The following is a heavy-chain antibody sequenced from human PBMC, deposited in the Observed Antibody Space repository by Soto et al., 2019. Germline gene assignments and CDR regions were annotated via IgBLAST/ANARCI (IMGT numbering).Heavy chain of an antibody. CDR3: ARSMHYSDGSNYSPFDY. CDR1: GGSVSSGDYY. J-gene: IGHJ4*02. V-gene: IGHV4-61*08. D-gene: IGHD3-22*01. Sequence: QVQLQESGPGLVKPSETLSLTCTVSGGSVSSGDYYWSWIRQPPGKGLEWIGYFYYTGSTNYNHPLKSRVTISIDASKNQFSLRLSSVTAADTAVYYCARSMHYSDGSNYSPFDYWGQGTLVTVSS. CDR2: FYYTGST.